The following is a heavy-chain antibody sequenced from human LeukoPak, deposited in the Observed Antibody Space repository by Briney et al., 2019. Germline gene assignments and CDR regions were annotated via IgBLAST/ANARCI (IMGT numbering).Heavy chain of an antibody. CDR1: GFTVISSY. D-gene: IGHD3-22*01. CDR3: ARHGNEYDYSGYYYSN. CDR2: IYSGAST. J-gene: IGHJ4*02. Sequence: PGGSLRLSCAASGFTVISSYMTWVRQAPGKGLEWVSIIYSGASTYYADSVKGRFTISRDNAKNSLYLQLNSLRPEDTAVYYCARHGNEYDYSGYYYSNWGQGALVTVSS. V-gene: IGHV3-66*04.